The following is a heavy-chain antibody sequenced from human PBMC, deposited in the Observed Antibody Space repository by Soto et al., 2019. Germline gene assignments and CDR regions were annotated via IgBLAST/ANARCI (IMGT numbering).Heavy chain of an antibody. CDR2: IYPGDSDT. V-gene: IGHV5-51*01. D-gene: IGHD6-19*01. CDR1: GYSFTSYW. J-gene: IGHJ6*02. Sequence: PGESLKISCKGSGYSFTSYWIGWVRQMPGKGLEWMGIIYPGDSDTRYSPSFQGQVTISADKSISTAYLQWSSLKASDTAMYYCARHGGAVAASPRFDMDAWGQGTTVTVSS. CDR3: ARHGGAVAASPRFDMDA.